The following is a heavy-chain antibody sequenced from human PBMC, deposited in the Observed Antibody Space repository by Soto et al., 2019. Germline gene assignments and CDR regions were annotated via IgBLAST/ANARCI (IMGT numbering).Heavy chain of an antibody. J-gene: IGHJ3*02. Sequence: GGSLTLSCAPSGFTFTSYPMSWVRQAPGKGVEWVASISSGGDTYYADSVKGRFTISRGSSKNTLYLQMNNLRAEDTARYCCGKGYSSGYYAFDIWGRETMVTISS. CDR2: ISSGGDT. V-gene: IGHV3-23*01. CDR1: GFTFTSYP. D-gene: IGHD3-22*01. CDR3: GKGYSSGYYAFDI.